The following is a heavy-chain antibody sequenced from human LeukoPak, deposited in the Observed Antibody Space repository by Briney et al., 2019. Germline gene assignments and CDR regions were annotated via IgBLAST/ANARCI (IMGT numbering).Heavy chain of an antibody. CDR2: FFSTGRT. CDR3: ASSDIVTGTTYYFDY. J-gene: IGHJ4*02. V-gene: IGHV4-39*07. Sequence: SETLSLTCNVSGGSVSSSNHHWAWIRQSPGMGLEWVGTFFSTGRTSQNPDPSLKGRVTLSVDTSRNRFSLQLSSVTAADTAVYYCASSDIVTGTTYYFDYWGQGTLITVSS. CDR1: GGSVSSSNHH. D-gene: IGHD1-14*01.